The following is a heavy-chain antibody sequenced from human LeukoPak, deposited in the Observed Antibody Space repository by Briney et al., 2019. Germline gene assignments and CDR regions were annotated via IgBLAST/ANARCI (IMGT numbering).Heavy chain of an antibody. CDR1: GGSISSGDYY. D-gene: IGHD6-19*01. CDR3: ARGLRQWLETSYYYYYGMDV. V-gene: IGHV4-30-4*01. CDR2: IHYSGST. Sequence: SQTLSLTCTVSGGSISSGDYYWSWIRQPPGKGLEWIGYIHYSGSTYYNPSLKSRVTISVDTSKNQFSLKLSSVTAADTAVYYCARGLRQWLETSYYYYYGMDVWGQGTTVTVSS. J-gene: IGHJ6*02.